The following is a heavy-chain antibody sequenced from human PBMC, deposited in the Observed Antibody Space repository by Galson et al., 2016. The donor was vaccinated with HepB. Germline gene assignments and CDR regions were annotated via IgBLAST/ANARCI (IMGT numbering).Heavy chain of an antibody. CDR1: GLIFNTYT. D-gene: IGHD3-3*01. V-gene: IGHV3-21*01. J-gene: IGHJ6*02. CDR2: ISRSSYI. Sequence: SLRLSCEASGLIFNTYTMNWVRQAPGKGLEWVSSISRSSYIYYADSVKGSFTISRDNAKNSLYLQMNSMRAEDTAVYYCARPTGLGYDDFWSGYSDYYYYGMDVWGQGTTVTVSS. CDR3: ARPTGLGYDDFWSGYSDYYYYGMDV.